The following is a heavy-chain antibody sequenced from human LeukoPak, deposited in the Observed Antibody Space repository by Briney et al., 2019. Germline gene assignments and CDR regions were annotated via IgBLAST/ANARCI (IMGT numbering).Heavy chain of an antibody. J-gene: IGHJ4*02. CDR2: IYHSAST. Sequence: PSETLSLTCVVSGYFISSGHYWGWIGQPPGKGLEWIGSIYHSASTYYNPSIKSRVSISVDTSKNQFSLKLSSVTAADTAVYYCARSVRYSSPDYWGQGTLVTVSS. D-gene: IGHD6-19*01. CDR3: ARSVRYSSPDY. V-gene: IGHV4-38-2*01. CDR1: GYFISSGHY.